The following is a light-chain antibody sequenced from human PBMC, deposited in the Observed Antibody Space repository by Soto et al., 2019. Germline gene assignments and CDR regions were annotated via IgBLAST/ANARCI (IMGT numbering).Light chain of an antibody. CDR1: QSISYR. Sequence: DIPMTQSPSSLSASVGDRVAITCRASQSISYRLTWYQQKPGEAPKVLIYATSNLQSGVPSRFSGSGSGTDFTLTISSLQPEDFGNYYCQQSYSFPWTFGQGTKVEIK. J-gene: IGKJ1*01. CDR2: ATS. V-gene: IGKV1-39*01. CDR3: QQSYSFPWT.